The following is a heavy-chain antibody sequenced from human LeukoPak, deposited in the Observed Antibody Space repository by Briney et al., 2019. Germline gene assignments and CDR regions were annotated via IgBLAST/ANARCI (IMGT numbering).Heavy chain of an antibody. D-gene: IGHD4-17*01. CDR1: GFTFSTSA. Sequence: GGSLRLSCAASGFTFSTSAMNWVRQAPGKGLERVSSISSDSSYIYYADAVHGRFTVSRDNAKYSLYLQMNSLRAEDTAVYYCVRGSYGAYDYWGQGSLVTVSS. J-gene: IGHJ4*02. CDR3: VRGSYGAYDY. CDR2: ISSDSSYI. V-gene: IGHV3-21*01.